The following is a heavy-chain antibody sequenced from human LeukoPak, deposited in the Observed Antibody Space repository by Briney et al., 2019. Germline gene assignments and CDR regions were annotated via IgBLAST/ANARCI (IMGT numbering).Heavy chain of an antibody. CDR1: GFTFSSYA. CDR2: ISGSGGST. Sequence: GGSLRLSCAASGFTFSSYAMSWVRQAPGKGLEWVSAISGSGGSTYYADSVKGRSTISRDNSKNTLYLQMNSLRAEDTAVYYCAKATYYYDSSGYDYWGQGTLVTVSS. CDR3: AKATYYYDSSGYDY. V-gene: IGHV3-23*01. J-gene: IGHJ4*02. D-gene: IGHD3-22*01.